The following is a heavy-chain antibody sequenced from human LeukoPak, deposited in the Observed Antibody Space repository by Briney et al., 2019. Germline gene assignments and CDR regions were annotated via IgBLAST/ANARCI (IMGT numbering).Heavy chain of an antibody. CDR3: AKDASWYYGGNSAAFDI. J-gene: IGHJ3*02. D-gene: IGHD4-23*01. CDR2: ISGSRTTM. V-gene: IGHV3-48*01. CDR1: GFTVSSYS. Sequence: PGGSLRLSCAASGFTVSSYSITWVRQAPGKGLEWVSYISGSRTTMYYAASVKGRFAISRDNAKNSVYLQMNSLRGEDTAVYYCAKDASWYYGGNSAAFDIWGQGTMVTVSS.